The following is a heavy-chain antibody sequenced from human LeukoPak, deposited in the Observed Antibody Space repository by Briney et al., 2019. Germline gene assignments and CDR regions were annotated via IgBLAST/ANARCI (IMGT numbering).Heavy chain of an antibody. CDR2: ISAYNGNT. V-gene: IGHV1-18*01. CDR1: GYTFTSYG. J-gene: IGHJ6*03. Sequence: ASVKVSCKASGYTFTSYGISWVRQAPGQGLEWMGWISAYNGNTNYAQKLQGRVTMTTDTSTSTAYMELRSLRSEDTAVYYCASWAGGYSSSSYYYYYYMDVWGKGTTVTVSS. CDR3: ASWAGGYSSSSYYYYYYMDV. D-gene: IGHD6-6*01.